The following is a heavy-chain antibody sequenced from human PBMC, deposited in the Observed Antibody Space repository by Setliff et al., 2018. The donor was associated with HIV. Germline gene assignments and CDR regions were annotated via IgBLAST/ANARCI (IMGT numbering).Heavy chain of an antibody. J-gene: IGHJ4*01. CDR1: GGSITSGNYF. CDR3: ARDSRWLQFPYFDS. CDR2: MYTDGST. Sequence: LSLTCTVSGGSITSGNYFWSWIRQPAGKGLEWIGHMYTDGSTNYNPSFKSRVTISADTSKNQFSLKLSSVTAADTAVYYCARDSRWLQFPYFDSWGQGTPVTVS. D-gene: IGHD5-12*01. V-gene: IGHV4-61*09.